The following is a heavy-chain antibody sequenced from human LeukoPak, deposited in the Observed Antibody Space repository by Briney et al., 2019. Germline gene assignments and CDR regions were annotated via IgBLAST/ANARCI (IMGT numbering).Heavy chain of an antibody. CDR1: GCTFSSYE. D-gene: IGHD3-3*01. CDR2: VSSSGSTI. Sequence: GGSLRLSCAASGCTFSSYEMNWVHQAPGKGLEWVSYVSSSGSTIYYADSVKGRFTISRDNAKNSLYLQMNSLRAEDTAVYYCARSLPSYDFWSGYSATTHFDYWGQGTLVTVSS. CDR3: ARSLPSYDFWSGYSATTHFDY. V-gene: IGHV3-48*03. J-gene: IGHJ4*02.